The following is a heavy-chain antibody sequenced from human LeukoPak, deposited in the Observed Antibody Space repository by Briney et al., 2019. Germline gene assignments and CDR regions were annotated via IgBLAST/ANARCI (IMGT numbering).Heavy chain of an antibody. D-gene: IGHD4-17*01. CDR2: INHSGST. Sequence: SETLSLTCAVYGGSFSGYYWSWIRQPPGKGLEWIGEINHSGSTNYNPSLKSRVTISVDTSKNQFSLKLSSVTAADTAVYYCARVGSAVTTTRHYYYYYMDVWAKGPRSPSP. CDR3: ARVGSAVTTTRHYYYYYMDV. CDR1: GGSFSGYY. V-gene: IGHV4-34*01. J-gene: IGHJ6*03.